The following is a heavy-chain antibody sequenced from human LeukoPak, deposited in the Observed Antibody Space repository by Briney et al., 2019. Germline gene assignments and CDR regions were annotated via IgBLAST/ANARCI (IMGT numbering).Heavy chain of an antibody. V-gene: IGHV4-34*01. CDR3: ASRDGYNTPFDY. D-gene: IGHD5-24*01. CDR1: GGSISSYY. J-gene: IGHJ4*02. CDR2: INHSGST. Sequence: PSETLSLTCTVSGGSISSYYWSWIRQPPGKGLEWIGEINHSGSTNYNPSLKSRVTISVDTSKNQFSLKLSSVTAADTAVYYCASRDGYNTPFDYWGQGTLVTVSS.